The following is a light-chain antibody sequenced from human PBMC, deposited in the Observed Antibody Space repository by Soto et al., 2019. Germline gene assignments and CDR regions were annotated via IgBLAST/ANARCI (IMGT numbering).Light chain of an antibody. CDR1: SSDVGSYNL. CDR2: GVT. V-gene: IGLV2-23*02. J-gene: IGLJ1*01. Sequence: QSALTQPASLSGSPGQSITISCTGTSSDVGSYNLVSWYQQHPGKAPKLMIYGVTKRPSGVSDRFSGSKSGDTASLTVSGLQAEDEADYYCCSYAGVNTFHVFGPGTKVTVL. CDR3: CSYAGVNTFHV.